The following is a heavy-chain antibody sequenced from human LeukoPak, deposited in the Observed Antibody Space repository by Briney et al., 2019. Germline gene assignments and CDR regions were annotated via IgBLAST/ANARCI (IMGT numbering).Heavy chain of an antibody. CDR2: ISGGGGTT. V-gene: IGHV3-23*01. CDR3: AKDREGLSSGYDLEYFDY. Sequence: GGSLRLSCAASGFTFSSYTMTWVRQAPGKGLEWVSAISGGGGTTYYADSVKGRFTISRDNSKNTLFLQMNSLRAEDTAVYYCAKDREGLSSGYDLEYFDYWGQGTLVTVSS. D-gene: IGHD5-12*01. J-gene: IGHJ4*02. CDR1: GFTFSSYT.